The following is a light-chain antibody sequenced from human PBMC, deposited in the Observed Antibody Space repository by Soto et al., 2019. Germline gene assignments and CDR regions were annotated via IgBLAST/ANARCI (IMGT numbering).Light chain of an antibody. CDR3: QQYNHFWT. CDR1: QSVSSN. V-gene: IGKV3-15*01. J-gene: IGKJ1*01. CDR2: GAS. Sequence: EIVMTQSPATLSVSPGERATLSCRASQSVSSNLAWYQQKPGQAPRLLIYGASTRATGIPARFSGSGSGTEFTLTSSSLQSEDFAVCYCQQYNHFWTFGQGTKVEIK.